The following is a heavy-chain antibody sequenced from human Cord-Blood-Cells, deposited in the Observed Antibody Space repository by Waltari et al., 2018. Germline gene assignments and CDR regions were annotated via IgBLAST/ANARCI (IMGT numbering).Heavy chain of an antibody. CDR1: GGSISSYY. Sequence: VQLQESGPGLVKPSETLSLTCTVSGGSISSYYWSWIRQPPGKGLEWIGYIYYSGSTNYNPSLKSRVTISVDTSKNQFSLKLSSVTAADTAVYYCARVDWGWYFDLWGRGTLVTVSS. D-gene: IGHD7-27*01. V-gene: IGHV4-59*01. J-gene: IGHJ2*01. CDR3: ARVDWGWYFDL. CDR2: IYYSGST.